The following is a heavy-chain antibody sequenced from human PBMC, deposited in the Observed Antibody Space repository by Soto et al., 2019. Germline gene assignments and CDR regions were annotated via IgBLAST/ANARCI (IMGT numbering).Heavy chain of an antibody. CDR3: ARLTGYFDY. CDR1: GGSISSSSYY. J-gene: IGHJ4*02. Sequence: PSETLSLTCTVSGGSISSSSYYWGWIRQPPGKGLEWIGSIYYSGSTYYNPSHKSRVTISVDTSKNQFSLKLSSVTAADTAVYYCARLTGYFDYWGQGTLVTVSS. CDR2: IYYSGST. V-gene: IGHV4-39*01.